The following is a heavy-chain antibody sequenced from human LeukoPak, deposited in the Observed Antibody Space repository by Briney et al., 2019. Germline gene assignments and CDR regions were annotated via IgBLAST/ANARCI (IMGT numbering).Heavy chain of an antibody. V-gene: IGHV3-23*01. D-gene: IGHD1-1*01. Sequence: PGGSLRLSCAASGFTFSSYAMNWVRQAPGKGLEWVSVISGSGGSTYYADSVKGQFTISRDNSKNTLYLQMSGLRAEDTAVYYCAKVRATGTTRPDFDYWGQGTLVTVSS. CDR3: AKVRATGTTRPDFDY. J-gene: IGHJ4*02. CDR1: GFTFSSYA. CDR2: ISGSGGST.